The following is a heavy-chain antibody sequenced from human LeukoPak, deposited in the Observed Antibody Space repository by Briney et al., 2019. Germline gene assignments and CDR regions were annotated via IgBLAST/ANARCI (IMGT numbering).Heavy chain of an antibody. D-gene: IGHD5-24*01. V-gene: IGHV4-39*01. CDR1: GGSISSSSYY. CDR2: IYYSGST. CDR3: ATSEEMATRYYFDY. J-gene: IGHJ4*02. Sequence: SETLSLTCTVSGGSISSSSYYWGWIRQPPGKGLEWIGSIYYSGSTYYNPSLKSRVTISVDTSKNQFSLKLSSVTAADTAVYYCATSEEMATRYYFDYWGQGTLVTVSS.